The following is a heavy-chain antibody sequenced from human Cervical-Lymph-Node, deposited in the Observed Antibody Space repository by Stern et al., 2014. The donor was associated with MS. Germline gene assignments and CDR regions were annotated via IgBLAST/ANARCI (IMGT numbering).Heavy chain of an antibody. V-gene: IGHV5-51*01. CDR1: GYSFSSHW. CDR3: PRQGNYHDSHAFDI. D-gene: IGHD3-22*01. J-gene: IGHJ3*02. Sequence: MQLVQSGAEVKKSGESLKISCKGAGYSFSSHWIAWVRQKPGKGLEWMGIIYPGDSDTRHSPSFQGHVSISVDKSSSTAYLQWSSLTDSDTAIYYCPRQGNYHDSHAFDIWGQGTMVIVSS. CDR2: IYPGDSDT.